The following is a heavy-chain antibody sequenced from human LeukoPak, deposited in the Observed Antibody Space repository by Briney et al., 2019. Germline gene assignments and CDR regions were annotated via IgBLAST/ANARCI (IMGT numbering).Heavy chain of an antibody. CDR3: AREVGVVAHQGGWFDP. D-gene: IGHD2-2*01. J-gene: IGHJ5*02. Sequence: ASVKVSCKAAGYTFTGYYMHWVRQAPGQGLEWMGRINPNSGGTNYAQKFQGRVTMTRDTSISTAYMELTRLRSDDTAVYYCAREVGVVAHQGGWFDPWGQGTLVTVSS. V-gene: IGHV1-2*06. CDR1: GYTFTGYY. CDR2: INPNSGGT.